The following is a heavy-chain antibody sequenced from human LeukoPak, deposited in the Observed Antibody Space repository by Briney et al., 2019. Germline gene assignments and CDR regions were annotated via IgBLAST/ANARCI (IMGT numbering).Heavy chain of an antibody. Sequence: GGSLRLSCAASGFTFSSYWMSWVRQAPGKGLEWVANIKQDGSEKYYADSVKGRFTISRDNSKNTLYLQMNSLRAEDTAVYYCAKDRGYGSGSGNAFDIWGQGTMVTVSS. CDR2: IKQDGSEK. D-gene: IGHD3-10*01. CDR3: AKDRGYGSGSGNAFDI. J-gene: IGHJ3*02. V-gene: IGHV3-7*01. CDR1: GFTFSSYW.